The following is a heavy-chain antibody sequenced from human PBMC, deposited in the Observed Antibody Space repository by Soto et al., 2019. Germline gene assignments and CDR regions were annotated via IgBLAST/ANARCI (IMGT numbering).Heavy chain of an antibody. J-gene: IGHJ5*02. CDR2: ISYDGSNK. V-gene: IGHV3-30*18. CDR3: AKEYYYDSSGYGHWFDP. Sequence: QVQLVESGGGVVQPGRSLRLSCAASGFTFSSYGMHWVRQAPGKGLEWVAVISYDGSNKYYADSVKGRFTISRDNSKNTLYLQMNSLRAEDTAVYYCAKEYYYDSSGYGHWFDPWGQGTLVTVSS. D-gene: IGHD3-22*01. CDR1: GFTFSSYG.